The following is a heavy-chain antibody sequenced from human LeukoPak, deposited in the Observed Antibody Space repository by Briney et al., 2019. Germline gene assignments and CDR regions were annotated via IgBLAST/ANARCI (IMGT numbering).Heavy chain of an antibody. CDR3: ARVFRRAARDY. Sequence: QSGGSLRLSCEGSAFIFSGHWMNWVRQTPGKGLEWVASIKEDGSERQYVDSVKGRFSISRDNTKGSLFLQLNSLRAEDTAVYYCARVFRRAARDYWGQGTLVTVSS. J-gene: IGHJ4*02. CDR2: IKEDGSER. CDR1: AFIFSGHW. D-gene: IGHD6-6*01. V-gene: IGHV3-7*03.